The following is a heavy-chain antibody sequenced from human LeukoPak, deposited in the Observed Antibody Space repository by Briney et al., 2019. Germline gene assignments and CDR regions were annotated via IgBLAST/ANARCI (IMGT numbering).Heavy chain of an antibody. CDR1: GFTFSSYG. J-gene: IGHJ4*02. D-gene: IGHD3-22*01. CDR3: AKGSYYDSSGSFYFDY. CDR2: ISYDGSNK. Sequence: GGSLRLSCAASGFTFSSYGMHWVRQAPGRGLEWVAVISYDGSNKYYADSVKGRFTISRDNSKNTLYVQVNSLGTEDTAAYYCAKGSYYDSSGSFYFDYWGQGTLVTVSS. V-gene: IGHV3-30*18.